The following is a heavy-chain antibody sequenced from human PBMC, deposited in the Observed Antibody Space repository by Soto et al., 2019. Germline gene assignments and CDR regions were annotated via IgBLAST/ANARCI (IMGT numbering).Heavy chain of an antibody. CDR2: INAGNGNT. CDR3: AAGVTYDGNFDI. J-gene: IGHJ3*02. V-gene: IGHV1-3*01. CDR1: GYTFTSYA. Sequence: ASVKVSCKASGYTFTSYAMHWVRQAPGQRLEWMGWINAGNGNTKYSQKFQERVSITRDMSTRTAYMELSSLRSEDTAVYYCAAGVTYDGNFDIWGQGTMVTVSS. D-gene: IGHD5-12*01.